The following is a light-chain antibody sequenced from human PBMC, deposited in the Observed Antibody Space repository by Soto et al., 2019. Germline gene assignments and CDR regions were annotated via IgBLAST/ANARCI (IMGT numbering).Light chain of an antibody. V-gene: IGKV1-39*01. Sequence: DIQMTQSPSTLSASIGDRVTITCRASQSISDWLAWHQQKPGKAPKLLIYAASSLQSGVPSRFSGSGSGTDFTLTISSLQPEDFATYYCQQSYSTLITFGQGTRLEIK. CDR3: QQSYSTLIT. J-gene: IGKJ5*01. CDR1: QSISDW. CDR2: AAS.